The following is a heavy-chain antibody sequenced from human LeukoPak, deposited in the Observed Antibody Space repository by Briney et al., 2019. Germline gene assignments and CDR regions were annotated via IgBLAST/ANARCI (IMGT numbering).Heavy chain of an antibody. V-gene: IGHV3-53*01. Sequence: PGGSLRLSCAASGFTVSSNYMSWVRQAPGKGLEWVSVIYSGGSTYYADSVKGRFTISRDNSKNTLYLQMNSLRAEDTAVYYCAKNVERGAYCSGGSCYPYYYYYMDVWGKGTTVTISS. CDR3: AKNVERGAYCSGGSCYPYYYYYMDV. CDR1: GFTVSSNY. J-gene: IGHJ6*03. CDR2: IYSGGST. D-gene: IGHD2-15*01.